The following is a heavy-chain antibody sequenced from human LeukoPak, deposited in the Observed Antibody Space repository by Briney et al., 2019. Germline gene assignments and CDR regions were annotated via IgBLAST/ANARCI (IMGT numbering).Heavy chain of an antibody. CDR2: IIPIFGTA. J-gene: IGHJ5*02. CDR3: ARGYDFWSGYSNWFDP. V-gene: IGHV1-69*05. Sequence: ASVKVSCKASGGTFSSYAISWVRQAPGQGLEWMGGIIPIFGTANYAQKFQGRVTITTDESTSTAYMELSSLRSEDTAVYYCARGYDFWSGYSNWFDPWGQGTLVIVTA. CDR1: GGTFSSYA. D-gene: IGHD3-3*01.